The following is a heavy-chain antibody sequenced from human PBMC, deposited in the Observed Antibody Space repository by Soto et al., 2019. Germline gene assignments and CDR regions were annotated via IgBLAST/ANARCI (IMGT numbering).Heavy chain of an antibody. CDR3: ARSVRGVIMGFDY. J-gene: IGHJ4*02. CDR1: GGTFSSYA. V-gene: IGHV1-69*13. CDR2: IIPIFGTA. Sequence: GASVKVSCKASGGTFSSYAISWVRQAPGQGLEWMGGIIPIFGTANYAQKFQGRVTITADESTSTAYMELSSLRSEDTAVDYCARSVRGVIMGFDYWGQGTLVTVSS. D-gene: IGHD3-10*01.